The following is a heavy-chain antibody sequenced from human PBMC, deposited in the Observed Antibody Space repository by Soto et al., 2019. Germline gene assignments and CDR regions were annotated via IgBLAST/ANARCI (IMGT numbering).Heavy chain of an antibody. CDR1: VFTFSGSA. V-gene: IGHV3-73*01. J-gene: IGHJ4*02. CDR3: TRLWGSLGY. D-gene: IGHD3-16*01. CDR2: IRSKANSYAP. Sequence: WWSLRLSCSASVFTFSGSAMHWVRQASGKGLEWVGRIRSKANSYAPAYAASVKGRFTISRDDSKNTAYLQMNSLKTEDTAVYYCTRLWGSLGYWGQGTLVTVSS.